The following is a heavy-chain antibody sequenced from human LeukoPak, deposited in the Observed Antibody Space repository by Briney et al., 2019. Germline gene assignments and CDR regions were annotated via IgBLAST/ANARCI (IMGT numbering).Heavy chain of an antibody. CDR2: ISGSGGST. J-gene: IGHJ4*02. Sequence: PGGSLRLSCAASGFTFSSYAMSWVRQAPGKGLEWVSAISGSGGSTYYADSVKGRFTISRDNSKNTLYLQMNSLRAEDTAVYYCATYGYCSSTSCYIRVVDYWGQGTLVTVSS. D-gene: IGHD2-2*02. CDR3: ATYGYCSSTSCYIRVVDY. V-gene: IGHV3-23*01. CDR1: GFTFSSYA.